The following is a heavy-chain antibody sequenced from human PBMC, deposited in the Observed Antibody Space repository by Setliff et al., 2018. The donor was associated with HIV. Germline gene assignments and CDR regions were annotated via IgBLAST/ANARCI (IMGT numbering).Heavy chain of an antibody. V-gene: IGHV1-46*01. D-gene: IGHD4-17*01. CDR2: IYPSDGRT. CDR3: ARGGDYTQKWFDP. J-gene: IGHJ5*02. CDR1: GYTFSSFA. Sequence: ASVKVSCKASGYTFSSFAMSWVRQAPGQGLEWMGIIYPSDGRTTYAQEFQGRVTMTRDTSTSTAYMELSSLRSEDTAIYYCARGGDYTQKWFDPWGQGTLVTV.